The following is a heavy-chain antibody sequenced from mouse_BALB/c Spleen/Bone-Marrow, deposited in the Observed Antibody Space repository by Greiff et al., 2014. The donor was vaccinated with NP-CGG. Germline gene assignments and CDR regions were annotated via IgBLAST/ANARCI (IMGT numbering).Heavy chain of an antibody. CDR3: ARYYYGSSYFDY. J-gene: IGHJ2*01. Sequence: VQLKDSGAELAKPGASVKLSCTASGFNIKDTYMHWVKQRPEQGLEWIGRIDPANDNTKYDPKFQDKATITADTSSNTAYLQLSSLTSEDTAVYYCARYYYGSSYFDYWGQGTTLTVSA. D-gene: IGHD1-1*01. CDR1: GFNIKDTY. V-gene: IGHV14-3*02. CDR2: IDPANDNT.